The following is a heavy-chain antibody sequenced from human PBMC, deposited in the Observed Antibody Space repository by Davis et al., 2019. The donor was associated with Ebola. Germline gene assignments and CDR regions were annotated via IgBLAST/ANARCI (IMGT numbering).Heavy chain of an antibody. D-gene: IGHD5-12*01. Sequence: GESLKISCAASGFTFSSYWMSWVRQAPGKGLEWVANINQDGSENYYVDSVKGRFTISRDNAKNSLFLQMNSLRAEDTAVYYCARIHRAGISGYDFDMWGQGTMVTVSS. CDR2: INQDGSEN. CDR3: ARIHRAGISGYDFDM. CDR1: GFTFSSYW. J-gene: IGHJ3*02. V-gene: IGHV3-7*03.